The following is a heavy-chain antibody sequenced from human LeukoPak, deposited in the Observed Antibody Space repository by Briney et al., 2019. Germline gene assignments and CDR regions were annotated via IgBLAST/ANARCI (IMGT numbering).Heavy chain of an antibody. CDR1: GFTFSSFR. J-gene: IGHJ4*02. D-gene: IGHD2-8*01. CDR2: ISGSGGST. CDR3: AKDLAGCSDS. V-gene: IGHV3-23*01. Sequence: GGSLRLSCAASGFTFSSFRMTWVRLAPGKGLEWVSTISGSGGSTYYAESVKGRFTISRDNSKNTLYLQMNSLRGEDTALYYSAKDLAGCSDSWGQGTLVTVSS.